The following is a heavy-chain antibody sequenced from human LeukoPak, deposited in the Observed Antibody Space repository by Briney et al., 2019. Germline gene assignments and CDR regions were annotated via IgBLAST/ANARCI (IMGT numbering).Heavy chain of an antibody. CDR3: ARAGGSYFWFDP. J-gene: IGHJ5*02. CDR2: INPSGGST. CDR1: GYTFTSYY. D-gene: IGHD1-26*01. Sequence: ASVKVSCKASGYTFTSYYMHWVRQAPGQGLEWMGMINPSGGSTSYAQKLQGRVTMTRDTSTSTVYMELSSLRSEDTAVYYCARAGGSYFWFDPWGQGTLVTVSS. V-gene: IGHV1-46*01.